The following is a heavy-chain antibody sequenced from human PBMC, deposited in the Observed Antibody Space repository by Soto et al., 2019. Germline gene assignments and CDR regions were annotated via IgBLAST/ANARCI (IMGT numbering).Heavy chain of an antibody. D-gene: IGHD5-12*01. J-gene: IGHJ5*02. V-gene: IGHV1-69*06. CDR2: IIPIFGTA. CDR3: ARSPLERWLQPNWFDP. Sequence: SVKVSCKASGGTFSSSAISWVRQAPGQGLEWMGGIIPIFGTANYAQKFQGRVTITADKSTSTAYMELSRLRSEDTAVYYCARSPLERWLQPNWFDPWGQGTLVTVSS. CDR1: GGTFSSSA.